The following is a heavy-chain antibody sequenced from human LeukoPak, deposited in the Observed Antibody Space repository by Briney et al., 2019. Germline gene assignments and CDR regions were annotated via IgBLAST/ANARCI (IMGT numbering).Heavy chain of an antibody. Sequence: ASVKVSCKASGYTFTGYYMHWVRQAPGQGLEWMGWINPNSGGTNYAQKFQGRVTMTRDTSISTAYMELSRLRSDDTAVYYCARDHVSGKDDRNFDYWGQGTLVTVSS. J-gene: IGHJ4*02. CDR3: ARDHVSGKDDRNFDY. D-gene: IGHD3-10*01. V-gene: IGHV1-2*02. CDR1: GYTFTGYY. CDR2: INPNSGGT.